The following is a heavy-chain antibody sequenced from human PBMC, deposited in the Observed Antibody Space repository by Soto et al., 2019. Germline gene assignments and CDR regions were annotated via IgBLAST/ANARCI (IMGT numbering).Heavy chain of an antibody. J-gene: IGHJ4*02. D-gene: IGHD1-26*01. CDR1: GFSLSATGEA. CDR3: AHRKGGSFDY. CDR2: IYWSDEV. Sequence: QITLKESGPTLVKPTQTLTLTCTFSGFSLSATGEAVGWIRQPPGKALEWLALIYWSDEVHYTPSLKTRLTINKDTSRNQVVLRMTSMDPVDTATYYCAHRKGGSFDYWGQGTLVTVSS. V-gene: IGHV2-5*01.